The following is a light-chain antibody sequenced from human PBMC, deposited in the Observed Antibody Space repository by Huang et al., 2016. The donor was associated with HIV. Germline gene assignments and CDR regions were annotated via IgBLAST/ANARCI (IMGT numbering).Light chain of an antibody. J-gene: IGKJ2*01. CDR2: GAS. CDR1: QSVSSK. V-gene: IGKV3-15*01. Sequence: EIVMMQSPATLSVSPGERATLSCRASQSVSSKLAWYQQKPGQAPRLLIYGASTRATGIPARFSGSGSETECTLTISSLQSEDFAVYYCQQYNDWPPMYTFGQGTKLEIK. CDR3: QQYNDWPPMYT.